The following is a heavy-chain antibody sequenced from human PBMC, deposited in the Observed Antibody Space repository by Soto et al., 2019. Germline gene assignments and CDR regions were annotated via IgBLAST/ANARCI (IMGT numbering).Heavy chain of an antibody. V-gene: IGHV1-2*04. J-gene: IGHJ4*02. CDR3: ASGGSTVTREFDY. Sequence: QVQLVQSGAEVKKPGASVKVSCKASGYTFTGFFIHWVRQAPGQGLEWMGWINPNSGDTEYAQNFQGWVTMTRDTSISKAYMELSRLRSDDTALYYCASGGSTVTREFDYWGQGTLVSVSS. D-gene: IGHD4-17*01. CDR1: GYTFTGFF. CDR2: INPNSGDT.